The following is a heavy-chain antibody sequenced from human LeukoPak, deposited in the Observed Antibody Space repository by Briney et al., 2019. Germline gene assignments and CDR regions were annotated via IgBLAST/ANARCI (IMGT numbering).Heavy chain of an antibody. CDR1: SGSISSSSYY. V-gene: IGHV4-39*01. CDR2: IYNGGST. CDR3: ARQAGILTGYYQS. D-gene: IGHD3-9*01. Sequence: SETLSLTYDVSSGSISSSSYYWGWIRQPPGKGLEWIGSIYNGGSTYYNPSLKSRVTISVDTSKNQFSLKLSSVTAADTAVYYCARQAGILTGYYQSWGQGTLVTVSS. J-gene: IGHJ4*02.